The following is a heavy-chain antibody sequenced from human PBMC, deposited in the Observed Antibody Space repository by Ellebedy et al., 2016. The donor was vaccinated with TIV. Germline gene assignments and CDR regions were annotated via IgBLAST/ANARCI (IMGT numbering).Heavy chain of an antibody. CDR3: ASGKYCSSTSCYGIGLY. V-gene: IGHV1-18*01. Sequence: AASVKVSCKASGYTFTSYGISWVRQAPGQGLEWMGWISAYNGNTNYAQKLQGRVTMTTDTSTSTAYMELRSLRSDDTAVYYCASGKYCSSTSCYGIGLYWGQGTLVTVSS. D-gene: IGHD2-2*01. CDR1: GYTFTSYG. J-gene: IGHJ4*02. CDR2: ISAYNGNT.